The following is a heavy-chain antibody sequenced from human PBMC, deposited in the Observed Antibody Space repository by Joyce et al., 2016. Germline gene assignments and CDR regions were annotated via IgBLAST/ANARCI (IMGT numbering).Heavy chain of an antibody. Sequence: EVRLAQSRAEVKKPGESLRMSCEASGYDFSKFWIAWVRQMPGKGLEWMGIINPGESETKYRPSCQGQITISADKSIKTAYLQWGSLKVSDTAMYFCARLTDTTGWYYFDHWGRGTLITVSS. CDR1: GYDFSKFW. CDR3: ARLTDTTGWYYFDH. D-gene: IGHD6-19*01. J-gene: IGHJ4*02. CDR2: INPGESET. V-gene: IGHV5-51*01.